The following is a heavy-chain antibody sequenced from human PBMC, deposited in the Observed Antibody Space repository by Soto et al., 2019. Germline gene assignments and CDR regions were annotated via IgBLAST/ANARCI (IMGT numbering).Heavy chain of an antibody. CDR2: IYYSGST. D-gene: IGHD3-10*01. V-gene: IGHV4-31*03. Sequence: SETLSLTCTVSGGSISSGGYYWSWIRQHPGKGLEWIGYIYYSGSTYYNPSLKSRVTISVDTSKNQFSLKLSSVTAADTAVYYCASSRVLLWFGERGAFDIWGQGTMVTVSS. CDR1: GGSISSGGYY. J-gene: IGHJ3*02. CDR3: ASSRVLLWFGERGAFDI.